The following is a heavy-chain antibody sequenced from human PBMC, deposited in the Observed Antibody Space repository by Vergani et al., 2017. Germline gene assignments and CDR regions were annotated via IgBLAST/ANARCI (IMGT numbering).Heavy chain of an antibody. CDR2: IYYSGST. V-gene: IGHV4-39*07. CDR1: GGSISSSSYY. Sequence: QLQLQESGPGLVKPSETLSLTCTVSGGSISSSSYYWGWIRQPPGKGLEWIGSIYYSGSTYYNTSLKSRVTISVEPSKNQFSLKLSSVTAADTAVYYCARALVIIGPGWFDPWGQGTLVTVSA. D-gene: IGHD3-9*01. J-gene: IGHJ5*02. CDR3: ARALVIIGPGWFDP.